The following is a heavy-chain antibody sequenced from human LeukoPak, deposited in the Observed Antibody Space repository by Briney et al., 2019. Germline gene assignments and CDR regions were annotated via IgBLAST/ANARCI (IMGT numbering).Heavy chain of an antibody. CDR2: INPNSGGT. Sequence: ASVKVSCKASGYTFTGYYMHWVRRAPGQGLEWMGWINPNSGGTNYAQKFQGRVTMTRDTSISTAYMELSRLRSDDTAVYYCARDDGGGSGSYLFWGQGTLVTVSS. CDR3: ARDDGGGSGSYLF. CDR1: GYTFTGYY. D-gene: IGHD3-10*01. J-gene: IGHJ4*02. V-gene: IGHV1-2*02.